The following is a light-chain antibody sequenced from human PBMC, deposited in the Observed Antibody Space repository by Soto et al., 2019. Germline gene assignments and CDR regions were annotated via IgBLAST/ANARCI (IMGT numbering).Light chain of an antibody. J-gene: IGKJ3*01. V-gene: IGKV3-20*01. CDR3: QQYGSSPFT. Sequence: EIVLTQSPGTLSLSPGERATLSCRASQSVSSNYLTWYQQKPGQAPRLLIHGASSRATGIPDRFSGSGSGTDFTLTISSLEPEDFEVYYCQQYGSSPFTFGPGTKVDIK. CDR1: QSVSSNY. CDR2: GAS.